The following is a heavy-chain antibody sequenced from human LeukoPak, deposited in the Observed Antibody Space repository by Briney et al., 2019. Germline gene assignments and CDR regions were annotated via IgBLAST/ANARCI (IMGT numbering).Heavy chain of an antibody. CDR2: ISAYNGNT. V-gene: IGHV1-18*01. Sequence: GASVKVFCKASGYTFTSYGISWVRQAPGQGLEWMGWISAYNGNTNYAQKLQGRVTMTTDTSTSTAYMELRSLRSDDTAVYYCARDPGYYGSGSYYKCPFDYWGQGTLVTVSS. CDR3: ARDPGYYGSGSYYKCPFDY. CDR1: GYTFTSYG. J-gene: IGHJ4*02. D-gene: IGHD3-10*01.